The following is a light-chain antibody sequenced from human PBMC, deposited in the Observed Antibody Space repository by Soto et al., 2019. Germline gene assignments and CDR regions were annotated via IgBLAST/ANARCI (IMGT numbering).Light chain of an antibody. CDR3: VHHVSYPFT. V-gene: IGKV1-17*01. J-gene: IGKJ2*01. CDR2: AAS. Sequence: DIQMAQSPSSLSASVGDRVTITCRASQDVRSDLGWYQQKPGKAPKRLIYAASILQSEVPSRFSGSGSGTEFTLTISSLQPEDFATYFCVHHVSYPFTFGQGTKLEIK. CDR1: QDVRSD.